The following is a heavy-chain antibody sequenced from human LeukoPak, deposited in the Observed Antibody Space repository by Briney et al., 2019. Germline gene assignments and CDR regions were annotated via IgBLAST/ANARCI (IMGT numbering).Heavy chain of an antibody. V-gene: IGHV5-51*01. CDR1: GYSFTNNW. Sequence: GESLKISCQTSGYSFTNNWIGWVRQMPGKGLEWMGIIYPDDSDTRYSPSFQGQVTISADTSISTAYLQWSSLKASDTAMYYCARHRGAFGSRSCCSLDYWGQGTLVTVSS. CDR3: ARHRGAFGSRSCCSLDY. J-gene: IGHJ4*02. D-gene: IGHD2-2*01. CDR2: IYPDDSDT.